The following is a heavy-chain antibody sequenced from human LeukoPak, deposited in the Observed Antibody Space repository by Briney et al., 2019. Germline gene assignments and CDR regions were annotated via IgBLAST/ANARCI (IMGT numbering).Heavy chain of an antibody. J-gene: IGHJ4*02. CDR2: IIPIFGTA. V-gene: IGHV1-69*05. D-gene: IGHD5-18*01. Sequence: SSVKVSCKASGGTFSSYAISWVRQAPGQGLEWMGSIIPIFGTANYAQKFQGRVTITTDESTSTAYMELSSLRSEDTAVYYCAREKTSGYSSSYFDYWGQGTLVTVSS. CDR3: AREKTSGYSSSYFDY. CDR1: GGTFSSYA.